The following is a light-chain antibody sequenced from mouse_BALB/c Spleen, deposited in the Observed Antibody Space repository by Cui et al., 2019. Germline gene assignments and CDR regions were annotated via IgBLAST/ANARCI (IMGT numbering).Light chain of an antibody. J-gene: IGKJ2*01. Sequence: DIQMTQTTSSLSASLGDRVTISCRASEDISTYLNWYQPKPEGTVKHLIYYTSELHSGVSSRFSGSGCGGKYSLTISDLEPEDIAAYYCQQYSKLLMYTFGGGTKLEIK. CDR2: YTS. CDR1: EDISTY. V-gene: IGKV10-95*01. CDR3: QQYSKLLMYT.